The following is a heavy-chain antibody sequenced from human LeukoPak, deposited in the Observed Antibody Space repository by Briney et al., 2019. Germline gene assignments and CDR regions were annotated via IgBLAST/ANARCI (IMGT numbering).Heavy chain of an antibody. CDR3: ARADGSGSYDNPLNYYYYYYMDV. CDR2: IYHSGST. V-gene: IGHV4-38-2*02. CDR1: GYSISSGYY. D-gene: IGHD3-10*01. J-gene: IGHJ6*03. Sequence: SETLSLTRTVSGYSISSGYYWGWIRQPPGKGLEWIGSIYHSGSTYYNPSLKSRVTISVDTSKNQFSLKLTSVTAADTAVYYCARADGSGSYDNPLNYYYYYYMDVWGKGTTVTISS.